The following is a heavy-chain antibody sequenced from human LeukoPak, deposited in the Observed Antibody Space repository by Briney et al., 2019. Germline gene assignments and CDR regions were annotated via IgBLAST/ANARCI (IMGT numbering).Heavy chain of an antibody. CDR3: ARDQSGGYSGFDPRD. CDR1: GFTFSGFG. D-gene: IGHD5-12*01. V-gene: IGHV3-33*01. Sequence: GGSLRLSCAASGFTFSGFGIHWVRQAPGEGLEWVILIMYDGSNKYYADSVKGRFTISRDNSKNTVYLQMDSLRAEDTAVYYCARDQSGGYSGFDPRDWGQGALVTVSS. CDR2: IMYDGSNK. J-gene: IGHJ4*02.